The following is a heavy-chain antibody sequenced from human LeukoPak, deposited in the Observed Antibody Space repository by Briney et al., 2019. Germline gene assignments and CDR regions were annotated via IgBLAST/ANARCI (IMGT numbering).Heavy chain of an antibody. CDR1: GGSISTYY. Sequence: SETLSLTCTVSGGSISTYYWSWIRQPPGKGLEWIGYIYYSGSTNYNPSLKSRVTISVDTSKNQFSLKLSSVTAADTALYYCARVGGSNWYGWLDPWGQGTLVTVSS. V-gene: IGHV4-59*01. CDR2: IYYSGST. D-gene: IGHD6-13*01. CDR3: ARVGGSNWYGWLDP. J-gene: IGHJ5*02.